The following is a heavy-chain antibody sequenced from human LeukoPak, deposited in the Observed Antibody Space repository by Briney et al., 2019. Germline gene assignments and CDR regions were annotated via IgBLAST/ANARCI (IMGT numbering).Heavy chain of an antibody. V-gene: IGHV3-23*01. D-gene: IGHD1-26*01. J-gene: IGHJ4*02. CDR2: ISGSGGST. CDR1: GFTFSSYA. Sequence: GGSLRLSCAASGFTFSSYAMSWVRQAPGKGLEWVSAISGSGGSTYYADSVKGRFTISRDNSKNTLYLQMNSLRAEDTAVYYCAKLIRYDERSYYFDYWGQGTLVTVSS. CDR3: AKLIRYDERSYYFDY.